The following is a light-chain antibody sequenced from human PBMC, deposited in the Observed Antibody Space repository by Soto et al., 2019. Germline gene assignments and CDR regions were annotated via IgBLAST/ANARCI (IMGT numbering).Light chain of an antibody. CDR3: MQALQTPYT. V-gene: IGKV2-28*01. J-gene: IGKJ2*01. CDR1: QRLLHSNGNYF. Sequence: EIVMPQSPPSLTVTPGEPASISCRSSQRLLHSNGNYFLDWYLQKPVQSPQLLIYVGFNRASGVPDRDSGSGSGTDFTLKISRVEAEDVGVYYCMQALQTPYTFGQRTRLEIK. CDR2: VGF.